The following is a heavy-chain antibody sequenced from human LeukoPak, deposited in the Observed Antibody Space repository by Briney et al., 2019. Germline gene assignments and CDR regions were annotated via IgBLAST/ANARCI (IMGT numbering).Heavy chain of an antibody. V-gene: IGHV4-39*01. CDR3: ARHVETADGRVDY. D-gene: IGHD6-13*01. CDR1: GGSISSGSYY. J-gene: IGHJ4*02. CDR2: IFYSGST. Sequence: PSETLSLTCSVSGGSISSGSYYWGWIRQPPGKGLEWIGNIFYSGSTYYNPSLKSRVTISVDTSKNQFSLEVSYATAADTAVYYCARHVETADGRVDYWGQGTLVTVSS.